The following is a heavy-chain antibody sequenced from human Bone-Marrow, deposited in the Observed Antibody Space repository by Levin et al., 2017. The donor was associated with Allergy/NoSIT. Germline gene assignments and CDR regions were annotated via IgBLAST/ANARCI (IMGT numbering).Heavy chain of an antibody. D-gene: IGHD3-10*01. V-gene: IGHV4-39*01. CDR3: ARLEHDGSGSLYYFDY. CDR1: GGSISSSSYY. CDR2: IYYSGST. J-gene: IGHJ4*02. Sequence: SETLSLTCTVSGGSISSSSYYWGWIRQPPGTGLEWIGSIYYSGSTYYNPSLKSRVTISVDTSKNQFSLKLSSVTAADTAVYYWARLEHDGSGSLYYFDYWGQGTLVTVSS.